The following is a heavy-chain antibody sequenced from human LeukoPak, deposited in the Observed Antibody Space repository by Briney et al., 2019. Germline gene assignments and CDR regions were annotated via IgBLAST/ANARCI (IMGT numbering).Heavy chain of an antibody. V-gene: IGHV3-21*01. CDR3: ARVDPSGSYYDY. CDR2: ISSSSSHI. Sequence: GGSLRLSCAASGFTFSSYSMNWVRQAPGKGLEWVSSISSSSSHIYYADSVKGRFTISRDNAKNSLYLQMNSLRAEDTAVYYCARVDPSGSYYDYWGQGTLVTVSS. CDR1: GFTFSSYS. D-gene: IGHD1-26*01. J-gene: IGHJ4*02.